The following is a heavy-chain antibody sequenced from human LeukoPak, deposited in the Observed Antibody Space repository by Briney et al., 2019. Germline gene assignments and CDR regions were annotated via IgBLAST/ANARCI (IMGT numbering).Heavy chain of an antibody. Sequence: GGSLRLSCAASGFTFSNAWMSWVRQAPGKGLEWVGRIKRKTDGGTTDYAASVKGRLTISRDDSKNTGYLQMNSLNTEYTAVYHCSTTVPIHGHYWGEGTLVTVPS. V-gene: IGHV3-15*01. CDR1: GFTFSNAW. D-gene: IGHD4-17*01. CDR2: IKRKTDGGTT. J-gene: IGHJ4*02. CDR3: STTVPIHGHY.